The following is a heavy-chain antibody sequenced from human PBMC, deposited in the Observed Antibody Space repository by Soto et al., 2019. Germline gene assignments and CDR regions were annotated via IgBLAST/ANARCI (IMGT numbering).Heavy chain of an antibody. V-gene: IGHV1-69*02. Sequence: GASVKVSCKASGGTFSSYTISWVRQAPGQGLEWMGRIIPILGIANYAQKFQGRVTITTDKSTSTAYMELRSLRSDDTAVYYCARGVIAVSGTFDYWGQGTLVTVSS. CDR3: ARGVIAVSGTFDY. CDR2: IIPILGIA. D-gene: IGHD6-19*01. J-gene: IGHJ4*02. CDR1: GGTFSSYT.